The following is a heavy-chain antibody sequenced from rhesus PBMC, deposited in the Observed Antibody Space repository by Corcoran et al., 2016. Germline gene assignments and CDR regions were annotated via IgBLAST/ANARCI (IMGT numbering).Heavy chain of an antibody. D-gene: IGHD3-3*01. V-gene: IGHV4-80*01. Sequence: QVQLQESGPGLVKPSETLSLTCAVSGGSFSSYWWSWIRQPPGKGLEWIGAINGNSGSTNYNPSLKSRFTISKDASKNQFSLKLSSVTAADTAVYYCARTYYNIWTGYLDYWGQGVLVTVSS. CDR1: GGSFSSYW. CDR3: ARTYYNIWTGYLDY. J-gene: IGHJ4*01. CDR2: INGNSGST.